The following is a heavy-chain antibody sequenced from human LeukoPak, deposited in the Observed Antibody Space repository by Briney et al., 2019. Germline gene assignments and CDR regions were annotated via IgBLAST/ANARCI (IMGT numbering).Heavy chain of an antibody. V-gene: IGHV3-23*01. Sequence: GGSLRLSCAASGFTFSSYAMSWVRQAPGKGLEWVSAISGSGGSTYYADSVKGRFTISRDNSKNTLYLQMNSLRAEGTAVYYCANSGGYCSSTSCLYYYYYYGMDVWGQGTTVTVSS. D-gene: IGHD2-2*01. J-gene: IGHJ6*02. CDR3: ANSGGYCSSTSCLYYYYYYGMDV. CDR2: ISGSGGST. CDR1: GFTFSSYA.